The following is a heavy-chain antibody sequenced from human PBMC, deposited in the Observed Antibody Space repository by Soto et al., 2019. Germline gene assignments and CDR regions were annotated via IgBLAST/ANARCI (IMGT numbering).Heavy chain of an antibody. CDR1: GDSISSYY. Sequence: SETLSLTCTVSGDSISSYYWSWIRQPPGKGLEWIGYIYYSGSTNYNPSLKSRVTISVDTSKNQLSLKLSSVTAADTAVYYCAKRSSSSTFDYWGQGTLVTVSS. D-gene: IGHD6-6*01. CDR2: IYYSGST. J-gene: IGHJ4*02. V-gene: IGHV4-59*12. CDR3: AKRSSSSTFDY.